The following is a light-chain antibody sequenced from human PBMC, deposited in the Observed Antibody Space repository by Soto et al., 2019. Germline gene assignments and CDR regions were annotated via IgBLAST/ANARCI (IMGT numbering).Light chain of an antibody. CDR2: KAS. J-gene: IGKJ1*01. CDR3: QQYNSYPWT. CDR1: QSISNW. Sequence: DIQVTQSPSTLSASVGDRVTITCRASQSISNWLAWYQQKPGKAPKVLIYKASSLESGVPSRFSGSGSGTEFTLTISSLQPDDFATYYCQQYNSYPWTFGQGTKVEIQ. V-gene: IGKV1-5*03.